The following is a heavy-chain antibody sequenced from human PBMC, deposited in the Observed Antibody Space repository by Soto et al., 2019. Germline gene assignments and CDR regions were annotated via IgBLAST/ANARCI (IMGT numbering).Heavy chain of an antibody. D-gene: IGHD2-2*01. CDR2: ISAYNGNT. CDR1: GYTFTSYG. Sequence: QVPLVQSGAEVKKPGASVKVSCKASGYTFTSYGISWVRQAPGQGLEWMGWISAYNGNTNYAQKLQGRVTMTTDTATSTAYMELRSLRADDTAVYYCARALVPADMAYYAFDIWGEGTIVTVSS. V-gene: IGHV1-18*01. CDR3: ARALVPADMAYYAFDI. J-gene: IGHJ3*02.